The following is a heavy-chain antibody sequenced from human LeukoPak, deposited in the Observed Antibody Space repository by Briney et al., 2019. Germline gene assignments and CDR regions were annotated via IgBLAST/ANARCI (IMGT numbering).Heavy chain of an antibody. CDR2: ISPYDGDT. J-gene: IGHJ5*02. D-gene: IGHD2-21*02. CDR3: ARDYCTRGGDCYKEDLFDP. CDR1: GYTFAIYG. Sequence: ASVKVSCKASGYTFAIYGISWVRQAPGQGLEWMAWISPYDGDTNYAQNFEGRVTMTTETSTSTAYMELRGLRSDDTAIYYCARDYCTRGGDCYKEDLFDPWGQGTLVTVSS. V-gene: IGHV1-18*01.